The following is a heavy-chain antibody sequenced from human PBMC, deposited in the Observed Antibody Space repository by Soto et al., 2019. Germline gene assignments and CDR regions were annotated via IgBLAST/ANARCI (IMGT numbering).Heavy chain of an antibody. V-gene: IGHV4-31*03. CDR3: AREGIAARTADY. D-gene: IGHD6-6*01. CDR2: IYYSGST. J-gene: IGHJ4*02. CDR1: GGSISSGGYY. Sequence: TLSLTCTVSGGSISSGGYYWSWIRQHPGKGLEWIGYIYYSGSTYYNPSLKSRVTISVDTSKNQFSLKLSSVTAADTAVYYCAREGIAARTADYWGQGTLVTVSS.